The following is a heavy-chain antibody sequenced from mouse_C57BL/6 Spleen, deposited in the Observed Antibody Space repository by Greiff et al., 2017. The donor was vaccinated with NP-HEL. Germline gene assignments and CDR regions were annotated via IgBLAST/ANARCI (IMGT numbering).Heavy chain of an antibody. D-gene: IGHD2-4*01. CDR1: GYSITSGYY. J-gene: IGHJ3*01. V-gene: IGHV3-6*01. CDR3: ARDFYDYDGGFAY. Sequence: EVQLQQSGPGLVKPSQSLSLTCSVTGYSITSGYYWNWIRQFPGNKLEWMGYIRYDGSNNYNPSLKNRISITRDTSKNQVFLKLNSVTTEDTATYDCARDFYDYDGGFAYWGQGTLVTVSA. CDR2: IRYDGSN.